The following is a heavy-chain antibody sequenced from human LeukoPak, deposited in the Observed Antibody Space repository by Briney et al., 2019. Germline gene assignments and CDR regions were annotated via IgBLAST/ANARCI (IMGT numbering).Heavy chain of an antibody. Sequence: GGSLRLSCAASGFTFSNYAMNWVRQAPGKGLEWVSGIRVNDETYYADSVKGRFTISRDNSENTLYLQMGGLRAEDTAVYYCAKGTGDMGYYFDRWGQGTLVTVTS. D-gene: IGHD7-27*01. CDR3: AKGTGDMGYYFDR. V-gene: IGHV3-23*01. J-gene: IGHJ4*02. CDR2: IRVNDET. CDR1: GFTFSNYA.